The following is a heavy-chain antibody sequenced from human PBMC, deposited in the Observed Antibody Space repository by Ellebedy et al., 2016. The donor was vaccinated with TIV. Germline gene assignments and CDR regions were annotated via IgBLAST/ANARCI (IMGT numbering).Heavy chain of an antibody. V-gene: IGHV3-74*01. J-gene: IGHJ4*02. CDR1: GFTFSSYW. Sequence: GESLKISCAASGFTFSSYWMHWVRQAPGKGLVWVSLINSDGSRTTYADSVKGRFTISRDNAKNTLYLQMNSLRAEDTAMYYCARELVIYRIVGTTTFGYWGQGTLVTVSS. D-gene: IGHD1-26*01. CDR2: INSDGSRT. CDR3: ARELVIYRIVGTTTFGY.